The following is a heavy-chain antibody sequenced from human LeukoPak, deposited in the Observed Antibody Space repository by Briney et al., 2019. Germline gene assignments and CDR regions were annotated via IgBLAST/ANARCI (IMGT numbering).Heavy chain of an antibody. CDR3: ARFSKSADAFDV. CDR1: GYTFTSYD. V-gene: IGHV1-8*03. CDR2: VNPNSGNT. J-gene: IGHJ3*01. Sequence: ASVKVSCKASGYTFTSYDFNWVRQATGQGLEWMGWVNPNSGNTGYAQKFQGRVTITRNTSISTAYMELNSLRSEDTAVYYCARFSKSADAFDVWGQGTLVTVSS.